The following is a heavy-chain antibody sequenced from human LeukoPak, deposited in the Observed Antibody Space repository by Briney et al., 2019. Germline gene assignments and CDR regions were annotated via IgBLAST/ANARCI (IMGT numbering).Heavy chain of an antibody. Sequence: SVKVSCKASGGTFSSYAISWVRQAPGQGLEWMGGIIPIFGTANYAQKFQDRVTITTDESTSTAYMELSSLRSEDTAVYYCARDRHCSSTSCYWFDPWGQGTLVTVSS. D-gene: IGHD2-2*01. J-gene: IGHJ5*02. V-gene: IGHV1-69*05. CDR1: GGTFSSYA. CDR3: ARDRHCSSTSCYWFDP. CDR2: IIPIFGTA.